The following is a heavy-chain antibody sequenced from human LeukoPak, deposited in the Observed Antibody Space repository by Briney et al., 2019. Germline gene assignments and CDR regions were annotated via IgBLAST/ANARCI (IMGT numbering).Heavy chain of an antibody. CDR2: IWYDGSNK. D-gene: IGHD2/OR15-2a*01. CDR3: AREGPRGNSQFDY. CDR1: GFRFTTYS. J-gene: IGHJ4*02. Sequence: PGGSLRLSCAASGFRFTTYSMHWVRQAPGKGLEWVALIWYDGSNKYYTDSVKGRLTISRDNSKNTLYLQMNSLRAEDTAVYYCAREGPRGNSQFDYWGQGTLVTVSS. V-gene: IGHV3-33*08.